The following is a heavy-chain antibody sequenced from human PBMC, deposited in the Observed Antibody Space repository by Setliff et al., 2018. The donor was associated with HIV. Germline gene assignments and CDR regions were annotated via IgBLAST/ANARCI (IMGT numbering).Heavy chain of an antibody. CDR2: IKTGNGDT. CDR1: GYSFSSHP. CDR3: ARDRCDSVKCYLYNWFDP. Sequence: ASEKVSCKTSGYSFSSHPIHWVRQAPGQRPEWMGWIKTGNGDTQYSQKFRDRVTITRDTSADTVYMELSSLRSEDTAVYYCARDRCDSVKCYLYNWFDPWGQGTLVTVSS. J-gene: IGHJ5*02. V-gene: IGHV1-3*04. D-gene: IGHD3-22*01.